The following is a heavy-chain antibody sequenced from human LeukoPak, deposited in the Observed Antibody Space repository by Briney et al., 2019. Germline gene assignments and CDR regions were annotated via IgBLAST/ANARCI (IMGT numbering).Heavy chain of an antibody. Sequence: GGSLRLSCSASGFTFSSHVMHWVRQAPGKGLEYVSAISSNGGSTDYADSVKGRFTISRDNSKNTLYLQMSSLRAEDTSVYYCVKGGDYYGSGSYGWVDYWGQGTLVTVSS. CDR2: ISSNGGST. CDR3: VKGGDYYGSGSYGWVDY. D-gene: IGHD3-10*01. V-gene: IGHV3-64D*09. CDR1: GFTFSSHV. J-gene: IGHJ4*02.